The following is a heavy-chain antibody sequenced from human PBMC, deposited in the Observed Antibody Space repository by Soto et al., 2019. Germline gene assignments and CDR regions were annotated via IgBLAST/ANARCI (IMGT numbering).Heavy chain of an antibody. CDR3: AAAGGLGAVAADY. Sequence: QLQLQESGSGLVKPSQTLSLTCAVSGGSISSGGYSWSWIRQPPGKGLEWIGYIYHSGSNYYNPSLKSRVTISGDRSKNQFSLKLSSVTAEDTAVYYCAAAGGLGAVAADYWGQGTLVTVSS. CDR2: IYHSGSN. V-gene: IGHV4-30-2*01. D-gene: IGHD6-19*01. CDR1: GGSISSGGYS. J-gene: IGHJ4*02.